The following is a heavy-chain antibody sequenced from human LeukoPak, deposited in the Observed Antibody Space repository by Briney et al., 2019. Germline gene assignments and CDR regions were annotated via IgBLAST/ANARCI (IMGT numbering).Heavy chain of an antibody. D-gene: IGHD3-22*01. J-gene: IGHJ4*02. CDR3: ARSNYYDSSGYHVH. V-gene: IGHV4-59*01. CDR2: IYYSGST. CDR1: GGSISSYY. Sequence: SETLSLTCTVSGGSISSYYWSWIRQPPGKGLEWIGYIYYSGSTNYNPSLKSRVTISVDTSKNQFSLKLSSVTAADTAVYYCARSNYYDSSGYHVHWGQGTLVTVSS.